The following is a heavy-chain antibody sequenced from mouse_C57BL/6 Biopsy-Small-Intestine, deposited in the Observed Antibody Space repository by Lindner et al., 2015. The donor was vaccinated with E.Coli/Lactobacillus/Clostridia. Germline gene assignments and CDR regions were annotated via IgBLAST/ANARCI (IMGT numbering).Heavy chain of an antibody. CDR2: ILPGSGST. J-gene: IGHJ3*01. V-gene: IGHV1-9*01. CDR1: GYTLTDYW. CDR3: ARSGFDYGFAY. D-gene: IGHD2-4*01. Sequence: VQLQESGAELMKPGASVKLSCKATGYTLTDYWIEWVKQRPGHGLEWIGEILPGSGSTNYSEKFKDKATFTAETSSSTVYMQLSSLTSEDSAVYFCARSGFDYGFAYWGQGTLVSVSA.